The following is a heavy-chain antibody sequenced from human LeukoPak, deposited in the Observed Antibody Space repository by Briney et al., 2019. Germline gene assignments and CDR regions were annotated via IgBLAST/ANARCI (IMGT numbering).Heavy chain of an antibody. CDR3: AKELSSSWYYYYYGMDV. Sequence: PGGSLRLSCAASGFTSSSYGMHWVRQAPGKGLEWVAVISYDGSNKYYADSVKGRFTISRDNSKNTLYLQMNSLRAEDTAVYYCAKELSSSWYYYYYGMDVWGQGTTVTVSS. D-gene: IGHD6-13*01. V-gene: IGHV3-30*18. CDR2: ISYDGSNK. CDR1: GFTSSSYG. J-gene: IGHJ6*02.